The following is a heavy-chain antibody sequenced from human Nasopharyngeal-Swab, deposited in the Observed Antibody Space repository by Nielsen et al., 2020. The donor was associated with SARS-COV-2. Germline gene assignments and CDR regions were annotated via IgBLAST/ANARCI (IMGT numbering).Heavy chain of an antibody. Sequence: GGSLRLSCTASGFTFDEYTMHWVRQAPGKGLEWVSGIRWNSDYIGYTDSVKGRFVISRDDAKNSLYLRMNSLRPEDTALYFCTRAKDTSGYDAFDIWGQGTVVTVSS. V-gene: IGHV3-9*01. D-gene: IGHD3-22*01. CDR3: TRAKDTSGYDAFDI. CDR2: IRWNSDYI. CDR1: GFTFDEYT. J-gene: IGHJ3*02.